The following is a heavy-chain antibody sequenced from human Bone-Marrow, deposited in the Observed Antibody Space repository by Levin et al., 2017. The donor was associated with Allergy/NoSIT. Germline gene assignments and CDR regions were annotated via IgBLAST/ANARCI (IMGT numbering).Heavy chain of an antibody. CDR3: ARVVGIAVAGPLDY. Sequence: SGGSLRLSCAAAGFTFSDYNMNWVRQAPGKGLEWVSSIGSSSNSIYYADSLKGRFTISRDNSKNSLYLQLSSLRHEDTAVYYCARVVGIAVAGPLDYWGQGALVTVSS. D-gene: IGHD6-19*01. J-gene: IGHJ4*02. V-gene: IGHV3-21*01. CDR2: IGSSSNSI. CDR1: GFTFSDYN.